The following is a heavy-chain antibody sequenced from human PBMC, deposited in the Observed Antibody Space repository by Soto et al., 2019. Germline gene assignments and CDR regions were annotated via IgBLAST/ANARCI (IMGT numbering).Heavy chain of an antibody. Sequence: GGSLRLSCAASGFTFSSYWMSWVRQAPGKGLEWVANIKQDGSEKYYVDSVKGRFTISRDNAKNSLYLQMNSLRAEDTAVYYFAILSTGTTGEGFPYYYYYMNVWGKGTRVTVS. CDR2: IKQDGSEK. V-gene: IGHV3-7*01. CDR1: GFTFSSYW. D-gene: IGHD1-1*01. J-gene: IGHJ6*03. CDR3: AILSTGTTGEGFPYYYYYMNV.